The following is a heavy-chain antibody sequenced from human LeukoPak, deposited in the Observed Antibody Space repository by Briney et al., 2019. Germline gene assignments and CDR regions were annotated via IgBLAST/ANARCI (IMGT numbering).Heavy chain of an antibody. V-gene: IGHV4-59*12. CDR3: ARDLSRMVRGVNTGTNV. Sequence: SETLSLTCTVSGDTISRYYWGWIRQPPGKGLEWVGYIFRSGGATYNPSLKRGATISVDSSTSKNQFSRRLSSGAAAEAAVVSCARDLSRMVRGVNTGTNVWGRATTVTVPS. J-gene: IGHJ6*02. CDR2: IFRSGGA. CDR1: GDTISRYY. D-gene: IGHD3-10*01.